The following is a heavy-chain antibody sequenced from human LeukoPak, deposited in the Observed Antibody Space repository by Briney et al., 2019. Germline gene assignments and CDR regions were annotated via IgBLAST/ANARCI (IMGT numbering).Heavy chain of an antibody. CDR1: GGSISSSSYY. Sequence: SETLSLTRTVSGGSISSSSYYCGWIRQPPGKGLEWIGSIYYRVRTYHNPSLKSRVTISVDTSKNQFSLKLSSVTAAVTAVYYCAGHGPYSSGWGDWGQGTLVTVSS. D-gene: IGHD6-19*01. CDR2: IYYRVRT. CDR3: AGHGPYSSGWGD. J-gene: IGHJ4*02. V-gene: IGHV4-39*01.